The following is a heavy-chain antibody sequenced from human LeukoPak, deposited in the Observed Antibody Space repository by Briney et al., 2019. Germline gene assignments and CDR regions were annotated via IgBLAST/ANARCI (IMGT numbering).Heavy chain of an antibody. CDR2: ISGSGGST. D-gene: IGHD3-22*01. CDR1: GFTFSSYA. J-gene: IGHJ4*02. V-gene: IGHV3-23*01. CDR3: AKPTYDSSDYYPGLDY. Sequence: GGSLRLSCAASGFTFSSYAMSWVRQAPGKGLEWVSAISGSGGSTYYADSVKGRFTISRDNSKNTLYLQMNSLRAEDTAVYYCAKPTYDSSDYYPGLDYWGQGTLVTVSS.